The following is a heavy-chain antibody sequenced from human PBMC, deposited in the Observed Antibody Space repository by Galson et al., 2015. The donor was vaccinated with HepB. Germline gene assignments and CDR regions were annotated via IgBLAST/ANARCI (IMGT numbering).Heavy chain of an antibody. Sequence: SETLSLTCGVYNGSFSIYYWSWIRQPPGKGLEWIGEINHSGSTNYNPSLESRVTISLDTSKKQFSLRLNSVTAADSAVYYCGQGAAYYYDDPDAFDIWGQGTMVTVSS. CDR2: INHSGST. V-gene: IGHV4-34*01. CDR3: GQGAAYYYDDPDAFDI. CDR1: NGSFSIYY. J-gene: IGHJ3*02. D-gene: IGHD3-22*01.